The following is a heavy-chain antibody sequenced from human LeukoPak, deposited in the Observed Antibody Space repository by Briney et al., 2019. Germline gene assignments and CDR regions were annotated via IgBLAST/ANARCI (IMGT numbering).Heavy chain of an antibody. V-gene: IGHV3-30*18. J-gene: IGHJ5*02. CDR3: AKAERYYYDSSGYT. Sequence: GGSLRLSCAASGFTFSSYGMHWVRQAPGKGLEWVAVISYDGSNKYYADSVKGRFTISRDNSKNTLYLQMNSLRAEDTAVYYCAKAERYYYDSSGYTWGQGTLVTVSS. CDR1: GFTFSSYG. D-gene: IGHD3-22*01. CDR2: ISYDGSNK.